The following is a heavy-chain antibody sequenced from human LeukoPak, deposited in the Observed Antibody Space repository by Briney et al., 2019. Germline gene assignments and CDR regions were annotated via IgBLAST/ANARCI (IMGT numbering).Heavy chain of an antibody. CDR1: GGSISSGSYY. Sequence: SQTLSLTCTVSGGSISSGSYYWSWIRQPPGKGLEWIGEINHSGSTNYNPSLKGRVTISVDTSKNQFSLKLSSVTAADTAVYYCARQRSIAAYQQLFRGWFDPWGQGTLVTVSS. V-gene: IGHV4-30-2*01. D-gene: IGHD6-6*01. CDR3: ARQRSIAAYQQLFRGWFDP. J-gene: IGHJ5*02. CDR2: INHSGST.